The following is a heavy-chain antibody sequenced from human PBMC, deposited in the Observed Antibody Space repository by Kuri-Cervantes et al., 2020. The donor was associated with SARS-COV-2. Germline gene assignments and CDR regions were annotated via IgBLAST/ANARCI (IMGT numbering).Heavy chain of an antibody. J-gene: IGHJ6*02. CDR2: ISGSGGST. D-gene: IGHD3-3*01. V-gene: IGHV3-23*01. CDR3: AKLGGGDYDFWSGYSDYYYGMDV. Sequence: GGSLRLSCAASGFTFSSYAMSWVRQAPGKGLEWVSAISGSGGSTYYADSVKGRFTISRDNSKNTLYLQMSSLRAEDAAVYYCAKLGGGDYDFWSGYSDYYYGMDVWGQGTTVTVSS. CDR1: GFTFSSYA.